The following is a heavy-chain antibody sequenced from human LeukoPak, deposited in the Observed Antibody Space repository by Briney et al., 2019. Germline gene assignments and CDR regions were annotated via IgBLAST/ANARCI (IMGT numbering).Heavy chain of an antibody. CDR2: INHSGST. CDR3: ASYCIAAAACNWFDP. Sequence: SETLSLTCAVYGGSFSGYYWSWIRQPPGKGLEWIGEINHSGSTNYNPSLKSRVTISVDTSKNQFSLKLSSVTAADTAVYYCASYCIAAAACNWFDPWGQGTLVTVSS. J-gene: IGHJ5*02. CDR1: GGSFSGYY. V-gene: IGHV4-34*01. D-gene: IGHD6-13*01.